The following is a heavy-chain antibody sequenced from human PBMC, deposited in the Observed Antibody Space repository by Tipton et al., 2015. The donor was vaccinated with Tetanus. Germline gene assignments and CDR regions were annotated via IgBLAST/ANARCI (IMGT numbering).Heavy chain of an antibody. J-gene: IGHJ6*02. V-gene: IGHV3-7*03. CDR3: ARDRFLWGREDYYCYGMDV. Sequence: SLRLSCAASGFTFSSYWMSWVCQAPGKGLEWVANIKQDGSEKYYVDSVKGRFTITRDNAKNSLYLEMNSLRAENTAVYYCARDRFLWGREDYYCYGMDVWGQGTTVTVSS. CDR1: GFTFSSYW. D-gene: IGHD1-26*01. CDR2: IKQDGSEK.